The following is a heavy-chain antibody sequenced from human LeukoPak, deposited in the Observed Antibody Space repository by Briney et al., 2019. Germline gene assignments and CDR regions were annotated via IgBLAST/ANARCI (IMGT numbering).Heavy chain of an antibody. V-gene: IGHV4-34*01. J-gene: IGHJ6*02. CDR2: INHSGST. CDR1: GGSFSGYY. Sequence: PSETLSLTCAVYGGSFSGYYWRWIRQPPGKGLEWIGEINHSGSTNYNPSLKSRVTISVDTSKNQFSLKLSSVTAADTAVYYCARFKWLRGYSSFYYYYGMDVWGQGTTVTVSS. D-gene: IGHD5-18*01. CDR3: ARFKWLRGYSSFYYYYGMDV.